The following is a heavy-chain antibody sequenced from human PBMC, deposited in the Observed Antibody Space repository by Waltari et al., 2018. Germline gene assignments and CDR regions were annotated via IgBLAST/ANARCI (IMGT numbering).Heavy chain of an antibody. Sequence: QVQLVQSGAEVKKPGASVKVSCKASGYTFTGYAMHLVRQAPGQRLEWMGWINAGNGNTKYSQKFQGRVTITRDTSASTAYMELSSLRSEDTAVYYCARDWAYSSSSYWGQGTLVTVSS. J-gene: IGHJ4*02. CDR3: ARDWAYSSSSY. CDR2: INAGNGNT. CDR1: GYTFTGYA. D-gene: IGHD6-6*01. V-gene: IGHV1-3*01.